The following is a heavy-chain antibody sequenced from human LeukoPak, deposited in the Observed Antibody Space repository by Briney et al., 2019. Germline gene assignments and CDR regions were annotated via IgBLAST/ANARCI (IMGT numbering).Heavy chain of an antibody. CDR2: INQDGSNI. Sequence: GGSLRLSCVASGFTFSTYWMRWVRQAPGKGLEWVSNINQDGSNIYYVDSVKGRFIISRDNAKNTLYLQMNSLRAEDTAVYYCASDIVVVTAAIGYWGQGTLVTVSS. V-gene: IGHV3-7*01. J-gene: IGHJ4*02. D-gene: IGHD2-2*02. CDR3: ASDIVVVTAAIGY. CDR1: GFTFSTYW.